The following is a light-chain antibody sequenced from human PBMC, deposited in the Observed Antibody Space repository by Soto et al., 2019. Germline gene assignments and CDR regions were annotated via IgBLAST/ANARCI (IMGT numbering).Light chain of an antibody. V-gene: IGKV3-15*01. CDR3: QQYNKWPRT. CDR1: QSVSSN. J-gene: IGKJ1*01. Sequence: EIVMTQSPATLSVSPGERATLSCRASQSVSSNLAWYQQKPGQAPRLLRYGASTRATGIPARFSGSGSGTEFTLTISSLQSEDFAVYYCQQYNKWPRTFGQGTKVEIK. CDR2: GAS.